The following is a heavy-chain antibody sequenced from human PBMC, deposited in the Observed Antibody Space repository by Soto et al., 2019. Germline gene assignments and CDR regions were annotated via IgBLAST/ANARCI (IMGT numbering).Heavy chain of an antibody. CDR2: TYYRSKWYN. D-gene: IGHD6-19*01. Sequence: SQTLSLTCAISGDSVSSNSAAWNWIRQSPSRGLEWLGRTYYRSKWYNDYAVSVKSRITINPDTSKNQFSLQLSSVTPADTAVYYCARHFHGWYVWSYYFDYWGQGTLVTVSS. CDR1: GDSVSSNSAA. J-gene: IGHJ4*02. V-gene: IGHV6-1*01. CDR3: ARHFHGWYVWSYYFDY.